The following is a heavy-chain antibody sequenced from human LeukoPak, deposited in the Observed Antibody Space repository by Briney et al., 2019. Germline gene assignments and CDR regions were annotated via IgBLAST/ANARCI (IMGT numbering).Heavy chain of an antibody. CDR1: GFTFSSYA. V-gene: IGHV3-23*01. D-gene: IGHD2-15*01. J-gene: IGHJ4*02. CDR2: ISDSGGST. CDR3: AKDESGGSSRDYFDY. Sequence: GVSLRLSCAASGFTFSSYAMSWVRQAPGKGLEWVSAISDSGGSTYYADSVKGRFTISRDNSKNTLYLQMDSLRAEDTAVYYCAKDESGGSSRDYFDYWGQGTLVTVSS.